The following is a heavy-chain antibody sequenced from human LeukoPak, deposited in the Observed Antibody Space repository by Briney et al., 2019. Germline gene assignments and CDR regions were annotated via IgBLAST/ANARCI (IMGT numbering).Heavy chain of an antibody. CDR2: ISGYKGNT. J-gene: IGHJ4*02. Sequence: GASVQVSSKASGYTFTSYGISWVRQAPGQGLEWMGWISGYKGNTNYAQKFQGRVTMTTDTSTSTAYMELRSLRSDDTAVYYCARGPGYSSSYYFDDRGKVTLVTVSS. V-gene: IGHV1-18*01. D-gene: IGHD6-19*01. CDR1: GYTFTSYG. CDR3: ARGPGYSSSYYFDD.